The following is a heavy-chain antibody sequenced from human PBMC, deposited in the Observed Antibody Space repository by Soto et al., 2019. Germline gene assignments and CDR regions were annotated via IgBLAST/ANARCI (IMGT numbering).Heavy chain of an antibody. J-gene: IGHJ2*01. V-gene: IGHV1-46*01. CDR3: ARPSSSSSWYAHWYFDL. CDR1: GYTFTSYY. CDR2: INPSGGST. Sequence: QVQLVQSGAEVKKPGASVKVSCKASGYTFTSYYMHWVRQAPGQGLEWMGIINPSGGSTSYAQKFQGRGTMTRDTSTSTVYMELSSLRSEDTAVYYCARPSSSSSWYAHWYFDLWGRGTLVTVSS. D-gene: IGHD6-13*01.